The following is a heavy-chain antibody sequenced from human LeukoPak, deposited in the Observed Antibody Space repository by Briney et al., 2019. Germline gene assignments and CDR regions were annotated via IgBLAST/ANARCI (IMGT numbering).Heavy chain of an antibody. CDR1: GYTLTDLS. CDR2: FDPVPGET. CDR3: ARDSGSYSPNLFDY. V-gene: IGHV1-24*01. D-gene: IGHD1-26*01. J-gene: IGHJ4*02. Sequence: GASVKVSCKVSGYTLTDLSVHWVRQAPGKGLEWMGGFDPVPGETIYAEKFQGRVTMTRNTSISTAYMELSSLRSEDTAVYYCARDSGSYSPNLFDYWGQGTLVTVSS.